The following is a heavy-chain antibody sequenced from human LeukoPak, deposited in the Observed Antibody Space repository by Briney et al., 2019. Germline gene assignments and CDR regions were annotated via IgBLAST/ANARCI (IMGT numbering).Heavy chain of an antibody. CDR3: AKKPPDSGRPTLGDY. J-gene: IGHJ4*02. CDR1: GFTFSSYA. Sequence: PGGSLRLSCAASGFTFSSYAMSWVRQAPGKGLEWVSAISDSGGSTYYADSVKGRFTISRDNSKNTLYLQMNSLRAEDTAVYYCAKKPPDSGRPTLGDYWGQGTLVAVSS. D-gene: IGHD1-26*01. V-gene: IGHV3-23*01. CDR2: ISDSGGST.